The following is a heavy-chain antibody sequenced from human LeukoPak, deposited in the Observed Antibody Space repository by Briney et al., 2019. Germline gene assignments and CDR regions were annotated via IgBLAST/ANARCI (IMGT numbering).Heavy chain of an antibody. D-gene: IGHD6-6*01. CDR1: GYTFTGYY. Sequence: GASVKVSCKASGYTFTGYYMHWVRQAPGQGLEWMGWINPNSGGTNYAQKFQGRVTMTRDTSTNTVYIELSSLRSDDTAVYYCARGPYSSSSYYYDYWGQGTPVTVSS. J-gene: IGHJ4*02. CDR3: ARGPYSSSSYYYDY. V-gene: IGHV1-2*02. CDR2: INPNSGGT.